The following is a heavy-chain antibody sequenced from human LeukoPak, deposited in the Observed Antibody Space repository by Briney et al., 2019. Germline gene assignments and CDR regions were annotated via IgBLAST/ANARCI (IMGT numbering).Heavy chain of an antibody. D-gene: IGHD2-2*01. J-gene: IGHJ4*02. CDR1: GGSISSGGYY. CDR3: ARVNVVVPAESRVTTHFDY. Sequence: PSETLSLTCTVSGGSISSGGYYWSWIRQHPGKGLEWIGYIYYSGSTYYNPSLKSRVTISVDTSKNQFSLKLSSVTAADTAVYYCARVNVVVPAESRVTTHFDYWGQGTLVTVSS. CDR2: IYYSGST. V-gene: IGHV4-31*03.